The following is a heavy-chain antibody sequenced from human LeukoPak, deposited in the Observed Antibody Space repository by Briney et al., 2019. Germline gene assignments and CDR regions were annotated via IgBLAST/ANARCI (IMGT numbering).Heavy chain of an antibody. D-gene: IGHD3-3*01. V-gene: IGHV4-34*01. CDR1: GGSFSGYY. J-gene: IGHJ3*02. CDR2: INHSGST. Sequence: PSETLSLTCAVYGGSFSGYYWSWIRQPPGKGLEWIGEINHSGSTNYNPSLKSRVTISVDTSKNQFSLKLSSVTAADTAVYYCARGRLFLEWLLRSPGYAFDIWGQGTMVTVSS. CDR3: ARGRLFLEWLLRSPGYAFDI.